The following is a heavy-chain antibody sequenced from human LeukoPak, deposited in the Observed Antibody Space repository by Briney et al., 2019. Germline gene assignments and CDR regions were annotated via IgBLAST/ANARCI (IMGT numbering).Heavy chain of an antibody. CDR1: GYTFTSYG. CDR3: ARELELRPYYGMDV. CDR2: ISVYNGNT. D-gene: IGHD1-7*01. Sequence: GASVKVSCKASGYTFTSYGISWVRQAPGQGLEWMGWISVYNGNTNYAQKLQGRVTMTTDTSTSTAYMELRSLRSDDTAVYYCARELELRPYYGMDVWGQGTTVTVSS. J-gene: IGHJ6*02. V-gene: IGHV1-18*01.